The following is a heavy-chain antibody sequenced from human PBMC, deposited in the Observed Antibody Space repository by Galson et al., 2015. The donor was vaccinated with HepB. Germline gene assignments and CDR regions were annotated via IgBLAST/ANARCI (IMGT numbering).Heavy chain of an antibody. J-gene: IGHJ6*03. CDR3: ARARDAVALGYYYYYMDV. V-gene: IGHV1-69*13. CDR1: GGTFSSYA. Sequence: SVKVSCKASGGTFSSYAISWVRQAPGQGLEWMGGIIPIFGTANYAQKFQGRVTITADESTSTAYMELSSLRSEDTAVYYCARARDAVALGYYYYYMDVWGKGTTVTDSS. D-gene: IGHD3-16*01. CDR2: IIPIFGTA.